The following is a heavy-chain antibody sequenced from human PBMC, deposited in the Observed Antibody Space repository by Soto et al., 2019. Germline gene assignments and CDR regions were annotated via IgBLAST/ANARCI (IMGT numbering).Heavy chain of an antibody. V-gene: IGHV3-30*04. Sequence: GGSLRLSCAASGFTFSRYAILWVRLTPAMDLEWVLAISRDGSYIYYKDSVNGRFTVYRENCKITVLVQMTRLIPDDTAHDFYADTSNGGVADYSDTRGQGTRITASS. CDR1: GFTFSRYA. CDR2: ISRDGSYI. D-gene: IGHD5-12*01. CDR3: ADTSNGGVADYSDT. J-gene: IGHJ5*02.